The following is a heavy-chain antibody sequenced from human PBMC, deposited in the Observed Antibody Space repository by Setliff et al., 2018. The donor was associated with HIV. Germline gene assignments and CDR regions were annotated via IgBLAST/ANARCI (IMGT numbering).Heavy chain of an antibody. Sequence: GPVKVSCKASGYTFTSYYMHWVRQAPGQGLEWMGIINPGGGSTNYAQKFQGRVTMTRDTSTSTVYMELSSLRSEDTAVYYCATTKGLSSGGSCYGLNYFDCWGQGALVTVSS. CDR2: INPGGGST. CDR3: ATTKGLSSGGSCYGLNYFDC. V-gene: IGHV1-46*01. J-gene: IGHJ4*02. D-gene: IGHD2-15*01. CDR1: GYTFTSYY.